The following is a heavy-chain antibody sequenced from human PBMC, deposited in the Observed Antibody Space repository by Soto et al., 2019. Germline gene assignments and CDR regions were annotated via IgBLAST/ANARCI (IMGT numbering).Heavy chain of an antibody. CDR1: GFSISSYY. CDR3: ARVPGP. V-gene: IGHV4-59*12. CDR2: IYHSGST. Sequence: PSETLSLTCTVSGFSISSYYWSWIRQPPGKGLEWIGYIYHSGSTYYNPSLKSRVTISVDRSKNQFSLKLSSVTAADTAVYYCARVPGPWGQGTLVTVSS. J-gene: IGHJ5*02.